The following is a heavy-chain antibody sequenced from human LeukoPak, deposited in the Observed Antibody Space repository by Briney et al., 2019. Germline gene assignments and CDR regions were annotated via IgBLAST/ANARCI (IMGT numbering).Heavy chain of an antibody. CDR1: GDSVSSNIAA. CDR2: TYYRSKWYN. V-gene: IGHV6-1*01. CDR3: ARVNSMVRGVIPYNWFDP. Sequence: SQTLSLTCAISGDSVSSNIAAWNWIRQSPSRGLEWLGRTYYRSKWYNDYAVSVKSRITINPDTSKNQFSLQLNSVTPEDTAVYYCARVNSMVRGVIPYNWFDPWGQGTLVTVSS. J-gene: IGHJ5*02. D-gene: IGHD3-10*01.